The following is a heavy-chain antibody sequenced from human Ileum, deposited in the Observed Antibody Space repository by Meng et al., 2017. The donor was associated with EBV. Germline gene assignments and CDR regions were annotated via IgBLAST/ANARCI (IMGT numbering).Heavy chain of an antibody. Sequence: QQQQPQSGPALLKPPQAPSLTWPISGESVSSTRGACNWIRQSPSRGLEWLGRTYYRSKWTTDYAVSVSSRITISPDTSKNQFSLQLNSVTPEDTAVYYCARGSYYFDSWGQGTLVTVSS. CDR2: TYYRSKWTT. V-gene: IGHV6-1*01. CDR3: ARGSYYFDS. CDR1: GESVSSTRGA. D-gene: IGHD1-26*01. J-gene: IGHJ4*02.